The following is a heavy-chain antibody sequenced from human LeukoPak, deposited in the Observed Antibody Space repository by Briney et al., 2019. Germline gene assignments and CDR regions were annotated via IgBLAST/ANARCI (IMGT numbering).Heavy chain of an antibody. Sequence: GASVKVSCKASGYTFTSYGISWVRQAPGQGLEWMGWISAYNGNTNYAQKLQGRVTMTTDTSTSTAYMELRSLRSDDTAVYYCARDFSGTAAAGTLVDYYYYGMDVWGQGTTVTVSS. CDR1: GYTFTSYG. D-gene: IGHD6-13*01. CDR2: ISAYNGNT. V-gene: IGHV1-18*01. J-gene: IGHJ6*02. CDR3: ARDFSGTAAAGTLVDYYYYGMDV.